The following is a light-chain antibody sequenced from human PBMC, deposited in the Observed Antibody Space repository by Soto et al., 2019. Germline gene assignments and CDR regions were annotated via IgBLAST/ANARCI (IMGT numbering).Light chain of an antibody. V-gene: IGKV1-39*01. CDR2: ASS. CDR1: QNIGKH. CDR3: QKGYTSAIN. J-gene: IGKJ5*01. Sequence: DIQITQSPSSLSASVVEAVTITFRASQNIGKHLNWYQQKPGEAPKFLIYASSSLQSGVPSRFSGSGSGTDFTLTINSLLPEDFATYYCQKGYTSAINFGQGTRLEIK.